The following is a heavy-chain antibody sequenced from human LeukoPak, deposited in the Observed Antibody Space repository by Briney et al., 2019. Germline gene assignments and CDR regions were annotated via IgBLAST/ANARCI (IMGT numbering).Heavy chain of an antibody. CDR3: ARDIDYAGFDY. D-gene: IGHD4-17*01. CDR1: GFTFDDYA. V-gene: IGHV3-9*01. CDR2: ISWNSGSI. Sequence: GGSLRLSCAASGFTFDDYAMHWVRQAPGKGLEWVSGISWNSGSIGYADSVKGRFTISRDNAKNSLYLQMNSLRAEDTALYYCARDIDYAGFDYWGQGTLVTVSS. J-gene: IGHJ4*02.